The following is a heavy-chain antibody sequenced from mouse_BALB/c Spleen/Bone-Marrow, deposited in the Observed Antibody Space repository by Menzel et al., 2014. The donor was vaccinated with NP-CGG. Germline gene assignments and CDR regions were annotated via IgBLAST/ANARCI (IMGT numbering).Heavy chain of an antibody. CDR2: INPDSRTI. CDR1: GFDFSRYW. J-gene: IGHJ2*01. Sequence: EVNVVESGGGLVQPGGSLKLSCAASGFDFSRYWMSWVRQAPGKGLEWIGEINPDSRTINYSPSLKDKFIISRDNAKNTLYLRLNKVRSEDTALYYCARPDYYGYLNYWGQGTTLTVSS. D-gene: IGHD1-1*01. V-gene: IGHV4-1*02. CDR3: ARPDYYGYLNY.